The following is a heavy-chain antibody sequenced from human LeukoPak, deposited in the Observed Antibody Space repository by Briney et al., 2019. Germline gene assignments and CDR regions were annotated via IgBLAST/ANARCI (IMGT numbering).Heavy chain of an antibody. J-gene: IGHJ6*02. CDR3: AKCPLGEYYDILTGYYQRYCYYGMDV. V-gene: IGHV3-23*01. CDR2: ISGSGGST. D-gene: IGHD3-9*01. Sequence: GGSLRLSCAASGFTFSSYAMSWVRQAPGKGLEWVSAISGSGGSTYYADSVKGRFTISRDNSKNTLYLQMNSLRAEDTAVYYCAKCPLGEYYDILTGYYQRYCYYGMDVWGQGTTVTVSS. CDR1: GFTFSSYA.